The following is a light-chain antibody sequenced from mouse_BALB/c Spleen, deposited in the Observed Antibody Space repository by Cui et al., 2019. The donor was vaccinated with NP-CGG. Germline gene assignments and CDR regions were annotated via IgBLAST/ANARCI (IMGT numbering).Light chain of an antibody. J-gene: IGLJ1*01. CDR2: GTN. V-gene: IGLV1*01. CDR3: ALWYSNHWV. Sequence: QAVVTQGSALTTSPGETVTLTCRSSTGAVTTSNYANWVQEKPVHLFTGLIGGTNNRAPGVPARFSGSLIGDKAALTITGAQTEDEAIYFCALWYSNHWVFGGGTKLTVL. CDR1: TGAVTTSNY.